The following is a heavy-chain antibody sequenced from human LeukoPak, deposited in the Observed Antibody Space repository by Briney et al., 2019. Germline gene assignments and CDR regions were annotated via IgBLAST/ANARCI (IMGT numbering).Heavy chain of an antibody. Sequence: ASVKVSCKASGYTFTDYYIHWVRQAPGQGLEWMGWINPNSGDTNYAQKFQGRVTITRDTSISTAYMELSNLRSDDTALYYRARAGTESKWGLPRADYYHMDVWGKGTTVTVSS. J-gene: IGHJ6*03. CDR3: ARAGTESKWGLPRADYYHMDV. CDR1: GYTFTDYY. CDR2: INPNSGDT. D-gene: IGHD7-27*01. V-gene: IGHV1-2*02.